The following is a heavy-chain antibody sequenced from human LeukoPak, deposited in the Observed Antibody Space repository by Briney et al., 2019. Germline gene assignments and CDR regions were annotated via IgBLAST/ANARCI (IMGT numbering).Heavy chain of an antibody. J-gene: IGHJ5*02. Sequence: GGSLRLSRAASGFTVSSSYMSWVRQAPGKGLEWVSVIYSGGSTYYADSVKGRFTISRDNSKNTLYLQMNSLRAEDTAVYYCARDQGSGWYLGWFDPWGQGTLVTVSS. CDR3: ARDQGSGWYLGWFDP. D-gene: IGHD6-19*01. CDR1: GFTVSSSY. V-gene: IGHV3-53*01. CDR2: IYSGGST.